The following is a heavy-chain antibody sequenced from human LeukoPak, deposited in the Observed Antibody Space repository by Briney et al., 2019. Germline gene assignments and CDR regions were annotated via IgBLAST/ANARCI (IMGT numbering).Heavy chain of an antibody. Sequence: GASVKVSCKASGYTFTSYAMNWVRQAPGQGLEWMGRIIPILGIANYAQKFQGRVTITTDESTSTAYMELSSLRSEDTAVYYCASGFLPQDIVVVPAAISLFLFDYWGQGTLVTVSS. CDR2: IIPILGIA. CDR3: ASGFLPQDIVVVPAAISLFLFDY. J-gene: IGHJ4*02. CDR1: GYTFTSYA. D-gene: IGHD2-2*02. V-gene: IGHV1-69*04.